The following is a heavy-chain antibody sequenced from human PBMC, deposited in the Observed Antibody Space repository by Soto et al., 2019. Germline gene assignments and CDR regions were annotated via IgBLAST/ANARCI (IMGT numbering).Heavy chain of an antibody. CDR3: ARDKITGLFDY. V-gene: IGHV4-34*01. CDR2: INHSGST. CDR1: GGSFSGYY. D-gene: IGHD2-8*02. J-gene: IGHJ4*02. Sequence: PSETLSLTYAVYGGSFSGYYWTWIRQPPGTGLEWIGEINHSGSTNYNPSLKGRVTISVDTSKNQFSLKLTSVTAADTAVYYCARDKITGLFDYWGQGTLVTVSS.